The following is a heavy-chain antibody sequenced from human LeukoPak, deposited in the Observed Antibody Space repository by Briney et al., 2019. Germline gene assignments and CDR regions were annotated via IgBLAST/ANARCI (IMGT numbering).Heavy chain of an antibody. CDR2: ISSDGSST. CDR3: ARDKGYSSDY. CDR1: GFTFSTYW. Sequence: PGGSLRLSCAASGFTFSTYWMHWVRQAPGKGLVWLSRISSDGSSTNYADSVKGRFTISRDNAKNTLYLQMNSLRAEDTAVYYCARDKGYSSDYWGQGTLVTVSS. J-gene: IGHJ4*02. V-gene: IGHV3-74*01. D-gene: IGHD2-15*01.